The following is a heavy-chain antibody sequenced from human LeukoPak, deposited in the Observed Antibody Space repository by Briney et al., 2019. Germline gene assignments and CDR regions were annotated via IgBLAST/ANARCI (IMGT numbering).Heavy chain of an antibody. D-gene: IGHD6-19*01. Sequence: GRSLRLSCAASGFTFSSYVMHWVRQAPGKGLEWVAIISYDGSNKYYADSVKGRFTISRDNAKNSLYLQMNSLRAEDTALYYCAKGRIAVAGTIDYWGQGTLVTVSS. V-gene: IGHV3-30-3*01. CDR2: ISYDGSNK. J-gene: IGHJ4*02. CDR3: AKGRIAVAGTIDY. CDR1: GFTFSSYV.